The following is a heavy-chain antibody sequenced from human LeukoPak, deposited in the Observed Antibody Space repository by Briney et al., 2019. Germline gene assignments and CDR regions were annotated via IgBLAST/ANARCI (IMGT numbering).Heavy chain of an antibody. CDR2: IYTSGTT. V-gene: IGHV4-59*08. CDR1: GVSIHDFY. D-gene: IGHD7-27*01. CDR3: ARQTGTWYGYFAP. Sequence: SETLSLTCTVSGVSIHDFYWSWIRQPPGKGPEWIGYIYTSGTTHYNPSLQGRVTLSVDTSKKQFSLTLKSVTAADAAIYYCARQTGTWYGYFAPWGQGTLVTVSS. J-gene: IGHJ5*02.